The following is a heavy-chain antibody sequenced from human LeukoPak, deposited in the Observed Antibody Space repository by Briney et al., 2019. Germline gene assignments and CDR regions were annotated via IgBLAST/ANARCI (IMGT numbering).Heavy chain of an antibody. CDR2: IRSSSSYI. D-gene: IGHD3-3*01. J-gene: IGHJ6*03. Sequence: PGGSLRLSCAASGFTFSSYSMNWVRQAPGKGLEWVSSIRSSSSYIYYADSVKGRFTISRDNAKNSLYLQMNSLRAEDTAVYYCARSLFRFLEWSYRPYYYYYMDVWGKGTTVTVSS. CDR3: ARSLFRFLEWSYRPYYYYYMDV. CDR1: GFTFSSYS. V-gene: IGHV3-21*04.